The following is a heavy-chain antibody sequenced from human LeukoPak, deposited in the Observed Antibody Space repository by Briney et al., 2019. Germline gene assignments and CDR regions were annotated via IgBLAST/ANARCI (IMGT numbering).Heavy chain of an antibody. D-gene: IGHD1-14*01. CDR3: AKDRARTGGYYFDY. Sequence: GGSLRLSCAASGFTFSSYGMHWVRQAPGKGLEWVAVIWYGGSNKYYADSVKGRFTISRDNSKNTLYLQMNSLRAEDTAVYYCAKDRARTGGYYFDYWGQGTLVTVSS. CDR2: IWYGGSNK. V-gene: IGHV3-30*02. CDR1: GFTFSSYG. J-gene: IGHJ4*02.